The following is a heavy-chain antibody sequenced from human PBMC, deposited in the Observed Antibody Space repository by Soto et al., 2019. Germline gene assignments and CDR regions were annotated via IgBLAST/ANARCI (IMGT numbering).Heavy chain of an antibody. J-gene: IGHJ4*02. CDR2: ISYDGSNK. D-gene: IGHD6-19*01. V-gene: IGHV3-30*18. CDR1: GFTFSSYG. Sequence: QVQLVESGGGVVQPGRSLRLSCAASGFTFSSYGMHWVRQAPGKGLERVAVISYDGSNKYYADSVKGRFTISRDNSKNTLYLQMNSLRAEDTAVYYCAKDLGEQWLPDYWGQGTLVTVSS. CDR3: AKDLGEQWLPDY.